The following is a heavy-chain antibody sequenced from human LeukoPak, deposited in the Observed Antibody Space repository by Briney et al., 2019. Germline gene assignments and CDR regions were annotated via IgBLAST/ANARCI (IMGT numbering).Heavy chain of an antibody. J-gene: IGHJ3*02. D-gene: IGHD4-23*01. V-gene: IGHV4-59*01. CDR1: GGSMSSYY. CDR3: ATGYGGAAAGYAFDI. CDR2: IYYSGST. Sequence: SETLSLTCTVSGGSMSSYYWSWIREPPGKGLEWIGYIYYSGSTNYNPSLKSRVTIPVDTSKNQFSLKLSSVTAADTAVYYCATGYGGAAAGYAFDIWGQGTMVTVSS.